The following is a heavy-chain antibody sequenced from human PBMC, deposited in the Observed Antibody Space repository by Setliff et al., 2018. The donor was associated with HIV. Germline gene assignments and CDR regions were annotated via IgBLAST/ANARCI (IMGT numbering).Heavy chain of an antibody. Sequence: ASVKVSCKAPGYPFSEYAIHWVRQAPGQRLEWMGRIDTDNGYRRYSPKLQGRGTITKDTSANTAYMELRGLRSEDTAVYYCARWCAAAGCYPAIYHFDSWGQGTLVTVSS. D-gene: IGHD2-2*01. J-gene: IGHJ4*02. CDR2: IDTDNGYR. V-gene: IGHV1-3*04. CDR1: GYPFSEYA. CDR3: ARWCAAAGCYPAIYHFDS.